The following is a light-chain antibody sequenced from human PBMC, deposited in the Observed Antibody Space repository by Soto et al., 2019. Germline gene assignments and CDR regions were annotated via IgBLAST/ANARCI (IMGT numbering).Light chain of an antibody. CDR1: QSVSSY. CDR3: QHRSNWPPYT. Sequence: EIVLTQSPATLSLSPGERATLSCRASQSVSSYFAWYQQKPGQAPRILIYDASNRATGIPARFSGSGSGTDFTLPISSLEPEDFAVYYCQHRSNWPPYTFGQGTKVEIK. CDR2: DAS. V-gene: IGKV3-11*01. J-gene: IGKJ2*01.